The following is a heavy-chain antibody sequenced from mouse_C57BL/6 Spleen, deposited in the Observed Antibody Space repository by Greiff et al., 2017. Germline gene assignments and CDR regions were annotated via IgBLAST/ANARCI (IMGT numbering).Heavy chain of an antibody. D-gene: IGHD4-1*01. V-gene: IGHV1-42*01. CDR1: GYSFTGYY. Sequence: VQLKQSGPELVKPGASVKISCKASGYSFTGYYMNWVKQSPEKSLEWIGEINPSTGGTTYNQKFKAKATLTVDKSSSTAYMQLKSLTSEDSAVYYCARWDGGDAYWGQGTLVTVSA. CDR2: INPSTGGT. CDR3: ARWDGGDAY. J-gene: IGHJ3*01.